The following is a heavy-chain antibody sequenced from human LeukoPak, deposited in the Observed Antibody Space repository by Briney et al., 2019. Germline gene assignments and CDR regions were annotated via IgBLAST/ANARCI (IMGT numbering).Heavy chain of an antibody. V-gene: IGHV1-2*02. CDR1: GYTLTGYY. CDR3: ARGLRGGYCSSTSCHLDY. D-gene: IGHD2-2*01. J-gene: IGHJ4*02. Sequence: ASVKVSCKASGYTLTGYYMHWVRRAPGQGLEWMGWINPNSGGTNYAHKFQGRVTMTRDTSISTAYMELSRLRSDDTAVYYCARGLRGGYCSSTSCHLDYWGQGTLVTVSS. CDR2: INPNSGGT.